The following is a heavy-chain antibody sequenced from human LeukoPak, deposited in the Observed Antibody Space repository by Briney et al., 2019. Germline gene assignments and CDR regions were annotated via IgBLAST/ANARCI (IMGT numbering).Heavy chain of an antibody. CDR1: GGSLSSGGYY. CDR3: ARNGGVAPRTFDY. CDR2: IYYSGST. D-gene: IGHD3-3*01. V-gene: IGHV4-31*03. Sequence: SQTLSLTCTVSGGSLSSGGYYWSWLRQHPGTGLEWIGYIYYSGSTYYNPSLKSRVTISVDTSKNQFSLKLSSVTAADTAVYYWARNGGVAPRTFDYWGQGTLVTVSS. J-gene: IGHJ4*02.